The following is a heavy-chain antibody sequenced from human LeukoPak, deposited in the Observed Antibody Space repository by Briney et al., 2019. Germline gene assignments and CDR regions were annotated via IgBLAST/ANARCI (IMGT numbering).Heavy chain of an antibody. CDR2: SSGGGGST. V-gene: IGHV3-23*01. CDR3: AKGLWFGEILRLYFDY. D-gene: IGHD3-10*01. CDR1: GFTFSSSA. Sequence: GGSLRLSCAASGFTFSSSAMNWVRQAPGKGLEWVSASSGGGGSTYYADSVKGRFTISRDNSKNTLYLQMNSLRAEDTAVYFCAKGLWFGEILRLYFDYWGQGTLVTVSS. J-gene: IGHJ4*02.